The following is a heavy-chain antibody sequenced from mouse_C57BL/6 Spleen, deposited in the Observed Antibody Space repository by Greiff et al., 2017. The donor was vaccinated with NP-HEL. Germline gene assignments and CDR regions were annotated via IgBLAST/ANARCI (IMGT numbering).Heavy chain of an antibody. J-gene: IGHJ2*01. CDR1: GYTFTDYE. CDR2: IDPETGGT. CDR3: TRRQLRLSFDY. D-gene: IGHD3-2*02. Sequence: QVQLQQSGAELVRPGASVTLSCKASGYTFTDYEMHWVKQTPVHGLEWIGAIDPETGGTAYNQKFKGKAILTADKSSSTAYMELRSLTSEDSAVYYCTRRQLRLSFDYWGQGTTLTVSS. V-gene: IGHV1-15*01.